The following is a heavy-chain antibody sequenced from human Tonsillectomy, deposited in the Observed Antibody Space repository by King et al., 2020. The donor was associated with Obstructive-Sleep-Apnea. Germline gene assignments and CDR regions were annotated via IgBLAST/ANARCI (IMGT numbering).Heavy chain of an antibody. CDR1: GFTFSSYS. Sequence: VQLVESGGGLVQPGGSLRLSCAASGFTFSSYSMSWVRQAPGKGLEWVSYISSSRITIYYSDSVKGRFTISRDNAKNSLYLQMDSLRAEDTAVYYCVREVGVWYRIFDYWGQGTLVTVSS. V-gene: IGHV3-48*04. J-gene: IGHJ4*02. D-gene: IGHD6-19*01. CDR3: VREVGVWYRIFDY. CDR2: ISSSRITI.